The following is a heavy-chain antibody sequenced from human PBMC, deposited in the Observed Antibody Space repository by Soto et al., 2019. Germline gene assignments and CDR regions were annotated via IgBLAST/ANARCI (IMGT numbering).Heavy chain of an antibody. CDR3: ATPRDKGSSSWYSPLNYYDSSGYYGFDY. Sequence: QLQLQESGPGLVKPSETLSLTCTVSGGSISSSSYYWGWIRQPPGKGLEWIGSIYYSGSTYYNPSLKSRVTTSVDTSKNQFSLKLSSVTAADTSVYYCATPRDKGSSSWYSPLNYYDSSGYYGFDYWGQGTLVTVSS. CDR2: IYYSGST. CDR1: GGSISSSSYY. J-gene: IGHJ4*02. D-gene: IGHD3-22*01. V-gene: IGHV4-39*01.